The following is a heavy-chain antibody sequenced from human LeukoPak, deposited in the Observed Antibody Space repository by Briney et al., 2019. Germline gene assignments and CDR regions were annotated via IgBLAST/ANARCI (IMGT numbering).Heavy chain of an antibody. CDR1: GYTFTGYY. V-gene: IGHV1-2*02. D-gene: IGHD3-22*01. CDR3: ARVYYDSSGYYRFAFDI. CDR2: INPNSGGT. J-gene: IGHJ3*02. Sequence: ASVKVSCKASGYTFTGYYMHWVRQAPGQGLEWMGWINPNSGGTNYAQKFQGRVTITRNTSISTAYMELSSLRSEDTAVYYCARVYYDSSGYYRFAFDIWGQGTMVTVSS.